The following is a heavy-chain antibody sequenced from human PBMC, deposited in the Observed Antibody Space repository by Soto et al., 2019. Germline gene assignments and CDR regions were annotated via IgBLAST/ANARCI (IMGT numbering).Heavy chain of an antibody. CDR2: ISGSGGST. D-gene: IGHD5-12*01. CDR3: AKDASVDIVATITWFDY. CDR1: RFTFSSYA. V-gene: IGHV3-23*01. J-gene: IGHJ4*02. Sequence: EAQLLESGGGLVQPGGSLRLSCAASRFTFSSYAMSWVRQAPGKGLEWVSAISGSGGSTYYADSVKGRFTISRDNSKNTLHLQMNSLRVEDTVVYYCAKDASVDIVATITWFDYWGQGTLVTVSS.